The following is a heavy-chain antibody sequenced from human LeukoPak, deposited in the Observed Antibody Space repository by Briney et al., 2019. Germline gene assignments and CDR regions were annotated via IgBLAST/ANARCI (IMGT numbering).Heavy chain of an antibody. Sequence: GGSLRLSCAASGFTFSNYAMHWVRQAPGKGLEWVAVIFYDGSIQYYADSVRGRFTISRDNSKNTLYLQMNSLRAEDTAVYYCAKDHYYGSGPKNYYYYYYMDVWGKGTTVTISS. J-gene: IGHJ6*03. D-gene: IGHD3-10*01. V-gene: IGHV3-30*04. CDR1: GFTFSNYA. CDR3: AKDHYYGSGPKNYYYYYYMDV. CDR2: IFYDGSIQ.